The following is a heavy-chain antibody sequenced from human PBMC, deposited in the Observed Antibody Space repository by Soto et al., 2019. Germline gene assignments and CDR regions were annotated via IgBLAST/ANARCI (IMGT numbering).Heavy chain of an antibody. CDR2: LSASGAST. Sequence: EVQLLESGGGLVQPGGSLRLSCAASGLAFSNYAMNWVRQAQGKGLEWVSGLSASGASTYYTDSVKGRFTISRDNPKNTLYLQMDSLRVEDTAIYYCAKGVPTVTTGIDYWGQGTLVTVSS. D-gene: IGHD4-17*01. V-gene: IGHV3-23*01. J-gene: IGHJ4*02. CDR3: AKGVPTVTTGIDY. CDR1: GLAFSNYA.